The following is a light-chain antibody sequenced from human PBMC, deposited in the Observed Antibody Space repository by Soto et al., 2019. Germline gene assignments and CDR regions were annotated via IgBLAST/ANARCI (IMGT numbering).Light chain of an antibody. CDR3: QQYNSWLT. CDR2: GAS. J-gene: IGKJ4*01. V-gene: IGKV3-15*01. CDR1: QSVSSN. Sequence: IVMTQSPATLSVSPGERATLSCRASQSVSSNLAWYQQKPGQAPKLLIYGASTRATGIPARFSGSGSGAEFTLTISSLQSEDFAMYYCQQYNSWLTFGGGTKVEV.